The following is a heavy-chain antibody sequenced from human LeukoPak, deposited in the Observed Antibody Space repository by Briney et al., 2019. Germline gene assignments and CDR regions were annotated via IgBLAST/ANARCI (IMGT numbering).Heavy chain of an antibody. CDR1: GGTFSSYA. CDR2: IIPIFGTA. V-gene: IGHV1-69*06. J-gene: IGHJ5*02. D-gene: IGHD3-10*01. Sequence: ASVKVSCKASGGTFSSYAISWVRQAPGQGLEWMGGIIPIFGTANYAQKFQGRVTITADKSTSTAYMELSSLRSEATAGYYCGRDGGFGSSLTPDNWFGPWGQGTLVTVS. CDR3: GRDGGFGSSLTPDNWFGP.